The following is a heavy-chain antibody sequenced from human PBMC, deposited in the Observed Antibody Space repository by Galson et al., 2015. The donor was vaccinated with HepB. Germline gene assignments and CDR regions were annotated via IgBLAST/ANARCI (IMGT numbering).Heavy chain of an antibody. D-gene: IGHD3-9*01. CDR1: GGSISSYY. Sequence: SETLSLTCTVSGGSISSYYWSWIRQPPGKGLEWIGYIYYSGSTNYNPSLKSRVTISVDTSKNQFSLKLSSVTAADTAVYYCASATYDILTGYLLNDAFDIWGQGTMVTVSS. CDR2: IYYSGST. CDR3: ASATYDILTGYLLNDAFDI. J-gene: IGHJ3*02. V-gene: IGHV4-59*08.